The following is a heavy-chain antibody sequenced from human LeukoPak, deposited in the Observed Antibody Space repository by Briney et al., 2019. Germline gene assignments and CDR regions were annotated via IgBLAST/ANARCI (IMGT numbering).Heavy chain of an antibody. CDR3: ASRSGWLVYDYFDY. Sequence: GGSLRLSCAASGFTVSSNYMSWVRQAPGKGLEWVSVIYSGGSTYYADSVKGRFTISRDNSKNTLYLQMNSLRAEDTAVYYCASRSGWLVYDYFDYWGQGTLVTVSS. D-gene: IGHD6-19*01. V-gene: IGHV3-66*01. CDR1: GFTVSSNY. CDR2: IYSGGST. J-gene: IGHJ4*02.